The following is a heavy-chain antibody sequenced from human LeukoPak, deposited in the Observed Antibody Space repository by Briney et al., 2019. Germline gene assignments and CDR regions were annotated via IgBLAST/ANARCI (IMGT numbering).Heavy chain of an antibody. J-gene: IGHJ4*02. CDR2: ISSSSSYI. D-gene: IGHD6-19*01. V-gene: IGHV3-21*01. Sequence: GGSLRLSCAASGFTFSSYSMNWVRQAPGKGLEWVSSISSSSSYIYYADSVKGRFTISRDNAKNSLYLQMSSLRAEDTAVYYCARDLGSGWYGIDYWGQGTLVTVSS. CDR3: ARDLGSGWYGIDY. CDR1: GFTFSSYS.